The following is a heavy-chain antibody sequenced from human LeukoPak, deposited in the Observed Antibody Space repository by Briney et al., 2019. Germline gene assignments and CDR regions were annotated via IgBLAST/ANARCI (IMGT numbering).Heavy chain of an antibody. CDR1: GYTFTGYY. D-gene: IGHD1-1*01. CDR3: AREWGGKSTYYFDS. CDR2: INPNSGGT. Sequence: ASVKVSCKASGYTFTGYYMHWVRQAPGQGLEWMGWINPNSGGTNYAQKFQGRVTMTRDTSISTAYMELTSLRSDDTAIYYCAREWGGKSTYYFDSWGQGTLVTVSS. V-gene: IGHV1-2*02. J-gene: IGHJ4*02.